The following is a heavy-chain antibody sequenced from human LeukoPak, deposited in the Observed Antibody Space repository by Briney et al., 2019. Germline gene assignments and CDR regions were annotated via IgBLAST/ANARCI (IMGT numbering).Heavy chain of an antibody. J-gene: IGHJ4*02. CDR2: ISSSSGNI. V-gene: IGHV3-21*01. D-gene: IGHD2-2*01. CDR1: GFTFSDYS. CDR3: ARACARTNCYTED. Sequence: GGSLRLPCAASGFTFSDYSMNWVRQAPGKGLEWVSSISSSSGNIYYADSVKGRFTISRDNAKDSLYLEMNSLRAEDTAVYYCARACARTNCYTEDWGQGTLVTVSS.